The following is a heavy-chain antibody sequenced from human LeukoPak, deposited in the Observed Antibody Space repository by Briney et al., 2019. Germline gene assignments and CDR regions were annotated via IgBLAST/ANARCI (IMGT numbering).Heavy chain of an antibody. Sequence: PGGSLRLSCGASEFAFSDYYMSWIRQAPGKGLEWISYISSSSSYTNYADSVKGRFTISRDNAKTSLYLQMNNLRAEDTAVYYCARVVAVTSYYFDYWGQGTLVTVSS. V-gene: IGHV3-11*06. CDR3: ARVVAVTSYYFDY. CDR1: EFAFSDYY. D-gene: IGHD2-21*02. J-gene: IGHJ4*02. CDR2: ISSSSSYT.